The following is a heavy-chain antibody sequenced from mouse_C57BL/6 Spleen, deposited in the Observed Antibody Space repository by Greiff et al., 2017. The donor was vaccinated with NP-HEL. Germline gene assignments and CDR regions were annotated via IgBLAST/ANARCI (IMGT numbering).Heavy chain of an antibody. D-gene: IGHD2-2*01. V-gene: IGHV1-7*01. CDR2: INPSSGYT. J-gene: IGHJ4*01. Sequence: VQLQQSGAELAKPGASVKLSCKASGYTFTSYWMHWVKQRPGQGLEWIGYINPSSGYTKYNQKFKDKATLTADKSSSTAYMQLSSLTYEDAAVYYCARGGISGYDRGGYAMDDWGQGTSVTVSS. CDR3: ARGGISGYDRGGYAMDD. CDR1: GYTFTSYW.